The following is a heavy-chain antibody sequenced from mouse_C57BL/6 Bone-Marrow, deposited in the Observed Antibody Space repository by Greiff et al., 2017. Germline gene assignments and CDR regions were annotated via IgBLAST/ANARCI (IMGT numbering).Heavy chain of an antibody. CDR3: ASGGDGYYAWLAY. V-gene: IGHV1-64*01. CDR1: GYTFTSYW. CDR2: IHPNSGST. J-gene: IGHJ3*01. Sequence: QVQLKQPGAELVKPGASVKLSCKASGYTFTSYWMHWVKQRPGQGLEWIGMIHPNSGSTNYNEKFKSKATLTVDTSSSTAYMQLSSLTSEDSAVYYCASGGDGYYAWLAYWGQGTLVTVSA. D-gene: IGHD2-3*01.